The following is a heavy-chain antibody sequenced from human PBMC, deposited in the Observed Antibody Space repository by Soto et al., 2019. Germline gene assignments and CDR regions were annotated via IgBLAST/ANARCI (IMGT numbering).Heavy chain of an antibody. J-gene: IGHJ6*03. Sequence: EEQLVESGGGLVQPGGSLRLSCAASGFTFNSYSMNWVRQAPGKGLEWISYISSGSATIYYADSVKGRFTISRDNARDSLYLQMNTLRAEDSAVYYYARRTSGWFRSGSYNYYYMDVWGKGTTVTFSS. CDR2: ISSGSATI. CDR3: ARRTSGWFRSGSYNYYYMDV. V-gene: IGHV3-48*01. D-gene: IGHD2-15*01. CDR1: GFTFNSYS.